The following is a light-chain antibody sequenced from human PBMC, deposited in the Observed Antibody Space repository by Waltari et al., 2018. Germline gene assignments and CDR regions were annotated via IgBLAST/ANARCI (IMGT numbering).Light chain of an antibody. CDR3: QQSYSPLST. CDR1: QSISTY. V-gene: IGKV1-39*01. J-gene: IGKJ1*01. CDR2: DTS. Sequence: DIQMTQSPSSLSASVGDRVTITCRASQSISTYLNWYQQKPGKAPKLLISDTSSLQSGVPSRFSGRGSGTDFTLTISSMQAEDLATDYCQQSYSPLSTFGQGTKVESK.